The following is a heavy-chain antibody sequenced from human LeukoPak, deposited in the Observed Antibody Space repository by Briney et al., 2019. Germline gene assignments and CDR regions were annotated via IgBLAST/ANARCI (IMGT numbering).Heavy chain of an antibody. J-gene: IGHJ4*02. CDR2: IYHSGST. CDR1: GGSISSGGYS. D-gene: IGHD3-10*01. V-gene: IGHV4-30-2*01. CDR3: ARAGEYYYGSGSYQAGPFDY. Sequence: TLSLTCAVSGGSISSGGYSWSWIRQPPGKGPEWIGYIYHSGSTYYNPSLKSRVTISVDRSKNQFSLKLSSVTAADTAVYYCARAGEYYYGSGSYQAGPFDYWGQGTLVTVSS.